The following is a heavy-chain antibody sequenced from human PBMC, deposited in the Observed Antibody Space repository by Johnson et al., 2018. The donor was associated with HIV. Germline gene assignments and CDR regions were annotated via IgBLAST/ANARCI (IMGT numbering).Heavy chain of an antibody. CDR1: EFSVSGNY. D-gene: IGHD6-19*01. J-gene: IGHJ3*02. Sequence: VQLVESGGGLVRPGGSLRLSCAASEFSVSGNYMTWVRQAPGKGLEWVSVIHGGGSIYYEDSVKGRFTISRDTAKNTLYLQMNSLRAEDTAVYYCAKDLEEGQQWLIGAFDIWGQGTMVTVSS. CDR3: AKDLEEGQQWLIGAFDI. V-gene: IGHV3-66*01. CDR2: IHGGGSI.